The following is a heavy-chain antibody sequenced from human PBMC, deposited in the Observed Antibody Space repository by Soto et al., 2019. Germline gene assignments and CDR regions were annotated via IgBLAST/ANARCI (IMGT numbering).Heavy chain of an antibody. CDR1: GYTFSGYY. Sequence: ASVKVSCKAAGYTFSGYYRDWVRQAPGQGLEWMGWINPNSGGTNYAQKFQGWVTMTRDTSISTAYMELSRLRSDDTAVYYCARGMYYDLWSGYYQSTYYGMDVWGQGTTVTVSS. CDR3: ARGMYYDLWSGYYQSTYYGMDV. V-gene: IGHV1-2*04. J-gene: IGHJ6*02. CDR2: INPNSGGT. D-gene: IGHD3-3*01.